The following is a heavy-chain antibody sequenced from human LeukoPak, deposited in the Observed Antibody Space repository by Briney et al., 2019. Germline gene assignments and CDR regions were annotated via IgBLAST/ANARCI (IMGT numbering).Heavy chain of an antibody. Sequence: SETLSLTCTVSGGSISSNYWSWIRQPPGKGLEWIGYIYYSGSTNYNPSLKSRVTISVDTSKNQFSLKLSSVTAADTAVYYCARGSPTTVAPHFDYWGQGTLVTVSS. CDR3: ARGSPTTVAPHFDY. CDR2: IYYSGST. D-gene: IGHD4-23*01. CDR1: GGSISSNY. J-gene: IGHJ4*02. V-gene: IGHV4-59*01.